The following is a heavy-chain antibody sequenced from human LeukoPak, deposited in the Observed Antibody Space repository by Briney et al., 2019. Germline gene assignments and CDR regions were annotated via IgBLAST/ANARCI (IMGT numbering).Heavy chain of an antibody. D-gene: IGHD3-9*01. Sequence: GASVKVSCTASGYTFTSYGISWVRRAPGQGLEWMGWISAYNGNTNYAQKLQGRVTMTTDTSTSTAYMELRSLRSDDTAVYYCARVDYDILTGYSHWGQGTLVTVSS. CDR2: ISAYNGNT. CDR3: ARVDYDILTGYSH. J-gene: IGHJ4*02. CDR1: GYTFTSYG. V-gene: IGHV1-18*01.